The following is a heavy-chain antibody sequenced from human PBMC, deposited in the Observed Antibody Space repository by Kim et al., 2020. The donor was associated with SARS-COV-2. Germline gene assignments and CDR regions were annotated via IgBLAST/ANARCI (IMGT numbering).Heavy chain of an antibody. Sequence: GGSLRLSCAASGFTFSSYEMNWVRQAPGKGLEWVSYISSSGSTIYYADSVKGRFTISRDNAKNSLYLQMNSLRAEDTAVYYCARDNYYDSSLFPYGMDVWGQGTTVTVS. D-gene: IGHD3-22*01. CDR1: GFTFSSYE. CDR3: ARDNYYDSSLFPYGMDV. V-gene: IGHV3-48*03. J-gene: IGHJ6*02. CDR2: ISSSGSTI.